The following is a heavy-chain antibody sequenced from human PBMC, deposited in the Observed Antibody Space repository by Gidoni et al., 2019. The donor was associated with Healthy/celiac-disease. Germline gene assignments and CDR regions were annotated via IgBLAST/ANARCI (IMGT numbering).Heavy chain of an antibody. CDR3: ASGVASPLSGFDP. CDR2: VYYYGST. D-gene: IGHD2-15*01. Sequence: LQLQESGPGLVKASETLSLTCAVPGGFMSSSSYYWGWIRQPPGKGLGWIGSVYYYGSTYYYPSLKSRVTISVDTSKNQFSLKLSSVTAADTAVYYCASGVASPLSGFDPWGQGTLVTVSS. V-gene: IGHV4-39*01. J-gene: IGHJ5*02. CDR1: GGFMSSSSYY.